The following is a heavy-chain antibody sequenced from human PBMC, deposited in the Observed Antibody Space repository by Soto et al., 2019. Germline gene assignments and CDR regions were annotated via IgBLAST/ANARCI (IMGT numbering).Heavy chain of an antibody. Sequence: GGSLRLSCAASGFTFSSYAMSWVRQAPGKGLEWVSAISGSGGSTYYADSVKGRFTISRDNSKNTLYLQMNSLRAEDTAVYYCAKDWSERRYSYGPPYYYYYGMDVWGQGTTVTVSS. V-gene: IGHV3-23*01. D-gene: IGHD5-18*01. CDR1: GFTFSSYA. J-gene: IGHJ6*02. CDR2: ISGSGGST. CDR3: AKDWSERRYSYGPPYYYYYGMDV.